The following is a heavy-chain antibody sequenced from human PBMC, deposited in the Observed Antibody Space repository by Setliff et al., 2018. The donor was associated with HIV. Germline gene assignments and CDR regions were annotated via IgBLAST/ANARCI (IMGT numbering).Heavy chain of an antibody. V-gene: IGHV4-38-2*02. CDR2: FSHSGTT. CDR1: GHSISDGSC. D-gene: IGHD6-13*01. Sequence: TLSLTCTVSGHSISDGSCWGWIRQTPGKGLEWIGTFSHSGTTYYNPSLESRVTISVHTSQNQFSLKLNSVTAADTAVYYCVGDDNSWFWSYFWGQGALVTV. CDR3: VGDDNSWFWSYF. J-gene: IGHJ4*02.